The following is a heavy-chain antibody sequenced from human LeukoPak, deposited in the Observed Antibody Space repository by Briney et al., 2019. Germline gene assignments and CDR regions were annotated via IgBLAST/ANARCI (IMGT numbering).Heavy chain of an antibody. V-gene: IGHV4-4*02. D-gene: IGHD2-8*01. CDR1: GGSISNTNW. Sequence: SETLSLTCGVPGGSISNTNWWSWVRQPPGQGLEWIGEISLTGLTHYNPSLESRVTLSPDKSKNQLSLNLTSVTAADTAVYYCSRENGAFSPFGYWGQGTLVTVLS. CDR3: SRENGAFSPFGY. CDR2: ISLTGLT. J-gene: IGHJ4*02.